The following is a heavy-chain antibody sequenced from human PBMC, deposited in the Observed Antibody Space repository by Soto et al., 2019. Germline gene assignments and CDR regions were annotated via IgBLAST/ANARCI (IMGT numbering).Heavy chain of an antibody. D-gene: IGHD6-6*01. CDR1: GGSISSSSYY. Sequence: PSETLSLTCTVSGGSISSSSYYWGWIRQPPGKGLEWIGSIYYSGSTYYNPSLKSRVTISVDTSKNQFSLKLSSVTAADTAVYYCARRIMVGIAARSYFDYWGQGTLVTVSS. CDR3: ARRIMVGIAARSYFDY. J-gene: IGHJ4*02. V-gene: IGHV4-39*01. CDR2: IYYSGST.